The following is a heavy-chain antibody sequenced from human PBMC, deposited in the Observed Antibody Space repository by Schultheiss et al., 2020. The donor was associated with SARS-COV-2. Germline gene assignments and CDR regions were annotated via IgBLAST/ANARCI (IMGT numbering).Heavy chain of an antibody. CDR2: ISGSGDGT. CDR1: GFTFSSYW. CDR3: ARGAYSSSPR. D-gene: IGHD6-6*01. V-gene: IGHV3-23*01. J-gene: IGHJ4*02. Sequence: GESLKISCAASGFTFSSYWMHWVRQAPGKGLEWVSTISGSGDGTYYADSVKGRFTISRDISKSALYLQMNNLRVEDTAVYYCARGAYSSSPRWGQGTLVTVSS.